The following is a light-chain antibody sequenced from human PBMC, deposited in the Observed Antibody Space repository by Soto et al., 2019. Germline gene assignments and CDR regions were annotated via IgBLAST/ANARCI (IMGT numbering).Light chain of an antibody. CDR2: VAS. CDR3: QQCSDWPLIT. CDR1: PGVSSY. V-gene: IGKV3-15*01. J-gene: IGKJ5*01. Sequence: EVVMTQSAANLSVPPGEKATLSCRASPGVSSYLAWSQQKPGHAPRLLIYVASTRATCIPARFSGSGSGTEFTLTISSLQSEDFAVYYCQQCSDWPLITFGPGTRLEI.